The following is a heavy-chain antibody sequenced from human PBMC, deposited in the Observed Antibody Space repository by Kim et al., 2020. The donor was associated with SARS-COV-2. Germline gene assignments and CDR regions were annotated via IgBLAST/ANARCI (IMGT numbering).Heavy chain of an antibody. CDR3: ARAYYDSSGYEYYFDY. J-gene: IGHJ4*02. D-gene: IGHD3-22*01. Sequence: RCRGRVTITADESTSPAYMALSSLRSEDTAVYYCARAYYDSSGYEYYFDYWGQGTLVTVSS. V-gene: IGHV1-69*01.